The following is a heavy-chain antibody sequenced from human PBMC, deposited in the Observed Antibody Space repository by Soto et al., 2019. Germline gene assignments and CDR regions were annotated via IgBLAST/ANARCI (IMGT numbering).Heavy chain of an antibody. J-gene: IGHJ5*02. Sequence: EVQLVESGGRLVQPGGSLKLSCAASGFLFTNYFMSWVRQAPGKGLEWVANIKQDGSAEYYLDSVKGRFAIARDNTKNTLFLQMNSLRAEATAVYYCVRDVRGVESPYNWSAPWRQGTLVTVSS. CDR2: IKQDGSAE. D-gene: IGHD3-3*01. CDR3: VRDVRGVESPYNWSAP. CDR1: GFLFTNYF. V-gene: IGHV3-7*01.